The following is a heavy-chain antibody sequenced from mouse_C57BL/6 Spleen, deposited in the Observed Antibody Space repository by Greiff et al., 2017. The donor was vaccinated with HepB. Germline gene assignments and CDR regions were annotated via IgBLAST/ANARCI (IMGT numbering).Heavy chain of an antibody. CDR3: ARRDYYGSSYVTGPFDY. CDR2: IDPEDGET. J-gene: IGHJ2*01. V-gene: IGHV14-2*01. CDR1: GFNIKDYY. Sequence: VHVKQSGAELVKPGASVKLSCTASGFNIKDYYMHWVKQRTEQGLEWIGRIDPEDGETKYAPKFQGKATITADTSSNTAYLKLSSLTSEDTAVYYCARRDYYGSSYVTGPFDYWGQGTTLTVSA. D-gene: IGHD1-1*01.